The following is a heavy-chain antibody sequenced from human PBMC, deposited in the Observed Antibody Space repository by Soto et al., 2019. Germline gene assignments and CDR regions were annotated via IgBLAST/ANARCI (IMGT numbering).Heavy chain of an antibody. V-gene: IGHV3-9*01. CDR1: GFTFDDYA. J-gene: IGHJ6*03. D-gene: IGHD6-13*01. CDR2: ISWNSGSI. CDR3: AKGGRSRIAAALDYYYYYMDV. Sequence: PGGSLRLSCAASGFTFDDYAMHWVRQAPGKGLEWVSGISWNSGSIGYADSVKGRFTISRDNAKNSLYLQMNSLRAEDTALYYCAKGGRSRIAAALDYYYYYMDVWGKGTTVTVSS.